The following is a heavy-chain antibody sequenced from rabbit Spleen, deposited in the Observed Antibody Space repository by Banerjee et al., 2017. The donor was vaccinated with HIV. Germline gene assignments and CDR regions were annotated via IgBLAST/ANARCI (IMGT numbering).Heavy chain of an antibody. D-gene: IGHD7-1*01. CDR3: ARSRYAGYVAVGYAPELDL. J-gene: IGHJ6*01. V-gene: IGHV1S69*01. CDR2: TNIGGST. CDR1: GFSLSSYD. Sequence: QSLEESGGRLVTPGTPLTLTCTASGFSLSSYDMSWVRQAPGKGLEYIGFTNIGGSTYFADWAKGRFTISRSPTTVDLKITRPTTEDTATYFCARSRYAGYVAVGYAPELDLGGPGTLVTVS.